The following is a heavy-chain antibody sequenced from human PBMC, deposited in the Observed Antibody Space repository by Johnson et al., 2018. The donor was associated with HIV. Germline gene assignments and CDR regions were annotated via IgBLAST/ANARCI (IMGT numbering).Heavy chain of an antibody. CDR2: IKRKTDGGTT. J-gene: IGHJ3*02. CDR3: ARAGSSSDDAFDI. V-gene: IGHV3-15*01. Sequence: VQLVESGGGVVQPGGSLRLSCAASGFTFSSYGMHWVRQAPGKGLEWAGRIKRKTDGGTTDYAAPVKGRFTISRDDSKNTLYLQMNSLIAEDTAVYYCARAGSSSDDAFDIWGQGTMVTVSS. CDR1: GFTFSSYG. D-gene: IGHD6-6*01.